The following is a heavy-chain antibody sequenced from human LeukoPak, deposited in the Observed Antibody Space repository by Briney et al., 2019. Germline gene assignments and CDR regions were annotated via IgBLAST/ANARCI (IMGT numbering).Heavy chain of an antibody. V-gene: IGHV4-34*01. J-gene: IGHJ4*02. D-gene: IGHD6-25*01. CDR1: GGSFSGYY. CDR2: IYHSGST. Sequence: SETLSLTCAVYGGSFSGYYWSWIRQPPGKGLEWIGEIYHSGSTNYNPSLKSRVTISVDKSKNQFSLKLSSVTAADTAVYYCARGADLVYFDYWGQGTLVTVSS. CDR3: ARGADLVYFDY.